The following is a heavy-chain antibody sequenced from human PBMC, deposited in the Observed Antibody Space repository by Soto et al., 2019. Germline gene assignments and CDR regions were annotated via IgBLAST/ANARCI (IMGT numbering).Heavy chain of an antibody. Sequence: ASVKVSCKASGYTFTDYYLHWVRQAPGLGLEWMGWISPKSGDTKYAQNFQGRVTMTRDTSIRAAYMELSSLTSDDTAVYYCAKLAYDHYAMDVWGQGTTVTVS. V-gene: IGHV1-2*02. CDR3: AKLAYDHYAMDV. CDR2: ISPKSGDT. CDR1: GYTFTDYY. J-gene: IGHJ6*02. D-gene: IGHD2-8*01.